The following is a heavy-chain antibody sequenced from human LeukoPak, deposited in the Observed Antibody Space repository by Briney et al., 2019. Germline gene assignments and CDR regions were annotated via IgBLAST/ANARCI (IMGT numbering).Heavy chain of an antibody. CDR3: ARSTIFGTPDAFDI. CDR1: GYTFTGYY. CDR2: INPNSGGT. D-gene: IGHD3-3*01. J-gene: IGHJ3*02. V-gene: IGHV1-2*02. Sequence: ASVKVSCKASGYTFTGYYMHWVRQAPGQGLEWMGWINPNSGGTNYAQKFQGRVTMTRDTSISTAYMELSRLRSDDTAVYYCARSTIFGTPDAFDIWGQGIMVTVSS.